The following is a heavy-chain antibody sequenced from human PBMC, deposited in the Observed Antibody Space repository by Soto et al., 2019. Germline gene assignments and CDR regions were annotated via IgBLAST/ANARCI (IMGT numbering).Heavy chain of an antibody. CDR1: GVSVNSCDCY. Sequence: PSGTLSLACTASGVSVNSCDCYWVWNPQRPGQDLEWIGYIYYGGSTYYNPSLKSRVTISGDTSKNQFSLTLSSVTAADTAVYYCARDVATMVRGVIVGYYYYGMDVWGQGTTVTVSS. CDR3: ARDVATMVRGVIVGYYYYGMDV. V-gene: IGHV4-30-4*01. D-gene: IGHD3-10*01. CDR2: IYYGGST. J-gene: IGHJ6*02.